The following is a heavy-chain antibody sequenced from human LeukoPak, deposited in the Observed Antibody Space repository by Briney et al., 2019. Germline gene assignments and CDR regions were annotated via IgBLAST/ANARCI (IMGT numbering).Heavy chain of an antibody. J-gene: IGHJ2*01. CDR3: ARGIAVAGTPRLRYFDL. CDR2: INHSGST. D-gene: IGHD6-19*01. CDR1: GGSFSGYY. Sequence: PSETLSLTCAVYGGSFSGYYWSWIRQPPGKGLEWIGEINHSGSTNYNPSLKSRVTISVDTSKNQFSLKLSSVTAPDTAVYYCARGIAVAGTPRLRYFDLWGRGTLVTVPS. V-gene: IGHV4-34*01.